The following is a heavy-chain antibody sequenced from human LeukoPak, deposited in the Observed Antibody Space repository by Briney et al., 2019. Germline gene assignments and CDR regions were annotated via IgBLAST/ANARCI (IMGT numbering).Heavy chain of an antibody. D-gene: IGHD1-26*01. V-gene: IGHV3-30-3*01. CDR2: ISFDGSNK. CDR1: GFTFSSYT. J-gene: IGHJ4*02. CDR3: ARDTLWE. Sequence: GTSLRLSCAVSGFTFSSYTMHWVRQAPGKGLEWVAVISFDGSNKYYADSVKGRFTISRDNSKNTLYLQMNSLRPDDTAIYYCARDTLWEWGQGTLGTVSS.